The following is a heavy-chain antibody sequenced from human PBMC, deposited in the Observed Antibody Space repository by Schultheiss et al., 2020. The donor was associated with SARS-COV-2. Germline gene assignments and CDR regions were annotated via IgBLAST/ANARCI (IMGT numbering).Heavy chain of an antibody. V-gene: IGHV1-69*13. CDR3: ARDTLCSGGSCYSPFFDY. Sequence: SVKVSCKASGGTFSSYAISWVRQAPGQGLEWMGGIIPIFGTANYAQKFQGRVTITADESTSTAYMELSSLRSEDTAVYYCARDTLCSGGSCYSPFFDYWGQGTLVTVPQ. J-gene: IGHJ4*02. D-gene: IGHD2-15*01. CDR1: GGTFSSYA. CDR2: IIPIFGTA.